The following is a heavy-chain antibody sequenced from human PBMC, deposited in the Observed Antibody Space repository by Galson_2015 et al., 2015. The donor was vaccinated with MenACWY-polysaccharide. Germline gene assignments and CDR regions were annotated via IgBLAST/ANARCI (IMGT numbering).Heavy chain of an antibody. CDR1: GFTFSDYA. Sequence: SLRLSCAASGFTFSDYAMNWVRQAPGKGLEWVSLITSSSPSYVYYADAVRGRFTISRDNAENSLYLQMSSLRVEDTAVYYCARASASSMGEFSAWGQGTLVTVSS. D-gene: IGHD3-16*01. J-gene: IGHJ5*02. V-gene: IGHV3-21*03. CDR3: ARASASSMGEFSA. CDR2: ITSSSPSYV.